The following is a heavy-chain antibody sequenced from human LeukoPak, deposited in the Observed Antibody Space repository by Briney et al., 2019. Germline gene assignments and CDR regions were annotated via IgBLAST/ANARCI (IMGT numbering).Heavy chain of an antibody. V-gene: IGHV1-18*01. CDR3: ARDLTPHYYDSSGANADY. J-gene: IGHJ4*02. CDR2: ISAYNGNT. D-gene: IGHD3-22*01. Sequence: ASVKVSCKASGYTFTSYGISWVRQAPGQGLEWMGWISAYNGNTNYAQKLQGRVTMTTDTSTSTAYMGLRSLRSDDTAVYYCARDLTPHYYDSSGANADYWGQGTLVTVSS. CDR1: GYTFTSYG.